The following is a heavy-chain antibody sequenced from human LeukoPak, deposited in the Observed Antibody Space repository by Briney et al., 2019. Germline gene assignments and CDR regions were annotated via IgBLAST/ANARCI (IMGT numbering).Heavy chain of an antibody. CDR2: INPNSGGT. CDR1: GYTFTGYY. Sequence: GASVKVSCKASGYTFTGYYMHWVRQAPGQGLEWMGWINPNSGGTSYAQKFQGRVTMTRDTFISTAYMELSGLTSDDTAIYYCARKDYFDYWGQGTLVTVPS. J-gene: IGHJ4*02. CDR3: ARKDYFDY. V-gene: IGHV1-2*02.